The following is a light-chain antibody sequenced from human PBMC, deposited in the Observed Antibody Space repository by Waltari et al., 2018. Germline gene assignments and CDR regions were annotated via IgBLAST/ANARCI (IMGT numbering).Light chain of an antibody. CDR1: QSISWF. CDR2: GAS. V-gene: IGKV1-39*01. CDR3: QQTYSAPYT. Sequence: DIQMTQSPSSLSASVGDRVTFICRASQSISWFLNWYQQKPGMAPKRLIHGASNLQSGVPSRFSGSGSGTDFTLTINSLQPADFATYYCQQTYSAPYTFGQGTKLDIK. J-gene: IGKJ2*01.